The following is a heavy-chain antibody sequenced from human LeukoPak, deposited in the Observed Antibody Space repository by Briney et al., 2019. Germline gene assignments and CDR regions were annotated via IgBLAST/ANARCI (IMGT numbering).Heavy chain of an antibody. Sequence: GGSLRLSCAASGFTFVSYAMSWVRQAPGKGLEWVPAISGGGETIYYADSVKGRFAISRDNSKNTLYLQMNGLRAEDTAIYYCAKDLNGDGGSLYYWGQGTLVTVSS. V-gene: IGHV3-23*01. D-gene: IGHD1-26*01. CDR1: GFTFVSYA. CDR2: ISGGGETI. CDR3: AKDLNGDGGSLYY. J-gene: IGHJ4*02.